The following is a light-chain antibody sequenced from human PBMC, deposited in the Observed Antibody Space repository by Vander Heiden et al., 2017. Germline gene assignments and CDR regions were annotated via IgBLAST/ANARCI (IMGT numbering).Light chain of an antibody. CDR2: DIS. CDR1: QSVSSSY. Sequence: EIVLTQSPATLSLSPGKRATLSCGASQSVSSSYLAWYQQKPGLAPRLLIYDISNRATGIPDRFSGSGSGTDFTLTISRLEPEDFAVYYCQQYGSSPWTFGQGTKVEIK. J-gene: IGKJ1*01. V-gene: IGKV3D-20*01. CDR3: QQYGSSPWT.